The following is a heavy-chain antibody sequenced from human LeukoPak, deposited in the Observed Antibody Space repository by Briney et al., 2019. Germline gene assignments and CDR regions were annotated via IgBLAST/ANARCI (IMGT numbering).Heavy chain of an antibody. CDR2: INSGGSTI. CDR1: GFTFSSYE. V-gene: IGHV3-48*03. CDR3: ARDLGTPGTNFGY. D-gene: IGHD1-1*01. Sequence: PGGSLRLSCAASGFTFSSYEMNWVRQAPGKGLEWVSYINSGGSTIYYADSVKGRFTISRDNAKNSLYLQVNSLRAEDTAVYYCARDLGTPGTNFGYWGQGTLVTVSS. J-gene: IGHJ4*02.